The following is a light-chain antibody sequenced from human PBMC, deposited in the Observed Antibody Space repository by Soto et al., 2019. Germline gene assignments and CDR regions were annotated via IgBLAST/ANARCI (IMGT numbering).Light chain of an antibody. CDR2: GAS. CDR1: QSVGSN. Sequence: EIVVTQSPATLSVSPGERATLSCRASQSVGSNLAWYQQKPGQAPRLLIYGASTRATGIPARFSGSGSGTEFALTISSLQSEDFAVYYCQQYNEWRTFGQGTKVEIK. CDR3: QQYNEWRT. V-gene: IGKV3-15*01. J-gene: IGKJ1*01.